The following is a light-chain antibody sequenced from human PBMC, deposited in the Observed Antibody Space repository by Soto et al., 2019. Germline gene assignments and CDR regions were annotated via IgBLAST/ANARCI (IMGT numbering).Light chain of an antibody. CDR3: TSYTSSSNLYV. CDR2: DVR. J-gene: IGLJ1*01. CDR1: SSDVGGYNY. V-gene: IGLV2-14*01. Sequence: QSVLTQPPSASGSPGQSVTISCTGTSSDVGGYNYVSWYQQHPGKAPKLMIYDVRNRASGASNRFSGSKSGNTASLTISGLQAEDEADYYCTSYTSSSNLYVFGTGTKVTVL.